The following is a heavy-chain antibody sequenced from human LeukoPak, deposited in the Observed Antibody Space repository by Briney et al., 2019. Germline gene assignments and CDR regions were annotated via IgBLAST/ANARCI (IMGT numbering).Heavy chain of an antibody. D-gene: IGHD3-22*01. Sequence: GGSLRLSCAASGFTFDDYAMHWVRHGPGKGLEWVSLISWDGGNTYYADSVKGRFTISRDSIKNSLYLQMNSLRAEDTAFYYCAKSGRYYYDSSAYPGLDYWGQGTLVTVSS. J-gene: IGHJ4*02. CDR3: AKSGRYYYDSSAYPGLDY. CDR2: ISWDGGNT. V-gene: IGHV3-43D*03. CDR1: GFTFDDYA.